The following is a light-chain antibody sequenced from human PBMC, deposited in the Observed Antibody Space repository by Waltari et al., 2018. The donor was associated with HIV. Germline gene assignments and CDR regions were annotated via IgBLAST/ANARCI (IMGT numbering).Light chain of an antibody. V-gene: IGLV1-51*01. CDR2: DGD. Sequence: QSVLTQPPSVSAAPAETVIISSSGSSSNIGNNYVSCYQQLPGTAPKPVIYDGDLRHSGIPDRFSGSRSGTSATRGITGFQTGDEAEYYCGTWDTTLSAVVFGGGTKLTVL. J-gene: IGLJ2*01. CDR3: GTWDTTLSAVV. CDR1: SSNIGNNY.